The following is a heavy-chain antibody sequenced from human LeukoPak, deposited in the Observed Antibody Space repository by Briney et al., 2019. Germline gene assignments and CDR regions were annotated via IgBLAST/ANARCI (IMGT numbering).Heavy chain of an antibody. CDR3: ARVPNSGSRRGSVYFDY. J-gene: IGHJ4*02. D-gene: IGHD3-22*01. CDR1: GGSISSGGYY. V-gene: IGHV4-30-2*01. Sequence: PSQTLSLTCTVSGGSISSGGYYWSWIRQPPGKGLEWIGYIHHSGSTYCNPSLKSRVTISVDRSKNQFSLKLSSVTAADTAVYYCARVPNSGSRRGSVYFDYWGQGTLVTVSS. CDR2: IHHSGST.